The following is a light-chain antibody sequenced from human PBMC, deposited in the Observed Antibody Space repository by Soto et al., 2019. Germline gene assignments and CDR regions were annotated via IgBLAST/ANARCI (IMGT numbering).Light chain of an antibody. CDR1: SSDVGGYNY. CDR2: QVT. Sequence: QSALTQPPSASGSPGQSVTISCTGTSSDVGGYNYVSWYQQHPGKAPKLMIYQVTKRPSGVPGRFSGSKSGNTASLTVSGLQAEDEADYYCSSYAGSVYVFGIGTKVTVL. CDR3: SSYAGSVYV. V-gene: IGLV2-8*01. J-gene: IGLJ1*01.